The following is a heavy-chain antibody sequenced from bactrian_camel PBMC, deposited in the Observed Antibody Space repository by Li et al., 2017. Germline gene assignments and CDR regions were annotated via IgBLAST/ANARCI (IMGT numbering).Heavy chain of an antibody. J-gene: IGHJ4*01. CDR2: IGRDGST. Sequence: HVQLVESGGGSVQAGGSLRLSCVESASTYSPACMGWFRQAPGKEREGVATIGRDGSTWYADSVKGRFTISKDNAKNVLNLQMDNLNPEDSAMYYCAAGHCAGGSCTCSRELYDYNTWGQQGTQVTVS. V-gene: IGHV3S57*01. CDR1: ASTYSPAC. D-gene: IGHD4*01.